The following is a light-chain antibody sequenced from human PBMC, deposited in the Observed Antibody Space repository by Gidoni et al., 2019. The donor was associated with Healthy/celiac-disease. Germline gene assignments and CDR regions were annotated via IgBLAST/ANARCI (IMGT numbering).Light chain of an antibody. CDR2: EVS. Sequence: QSALTHPASVSGSPGQSITISCTGTSSDVGGYNYASWYQQHPGKAPKLMIYEVSNRPSGVSNRFSGAKSGNTASLTISGLQAEDEADYYCSSYTSSSTVFGTGTKVTVL. CDR3: SSYTSSSTV. CDR1: SSDVGGYNY. J-gene: IGLJ1*01. V-gene: IGLV2-14*01.